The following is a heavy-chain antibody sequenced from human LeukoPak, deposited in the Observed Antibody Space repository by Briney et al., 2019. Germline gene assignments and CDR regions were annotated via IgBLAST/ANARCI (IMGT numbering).Heavy chain of an antibody. CDR2: ISYDGSNT. V-gene: IGHV3-30*18. Sequence: GRSLRLSCAASGSTFSSYGMHWVRQAPGKGLEWVAAISYDGSNTYYTDSVKGRFTISRDNSKNTLYLQMNSLRAEDTAVYYCAKDTYYYDGSGYYTFDYWGQGTLVTVSS. D-gene: IGHD3-22*01. CDR1: GSTFSSYG. J-gene: IGHJ4*02. CDR3: AKDTYYYDGSGYYTFDY.